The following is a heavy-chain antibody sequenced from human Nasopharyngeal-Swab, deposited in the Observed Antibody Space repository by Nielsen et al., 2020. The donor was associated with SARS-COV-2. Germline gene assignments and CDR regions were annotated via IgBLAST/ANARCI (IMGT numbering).Heavy chain of an antibody. CDR2: ISWNSGSI. J-gene: IGHJ3*02. V-gene: IGHV3-9*01. CDR3: AKLAGVSSGWYSRETLDI. Sequence: SLKISCAASGFTFDDYAMHWVRQAPGKGLEWVSGISWNSGSIGYADSVKGRFTISRDNAKNSLYLQMNSLRAEDTALYYCAKLAGVSSGWYSRETLDIWGQGTMVTVSS. D-gene: IGHD6-19*01. CDR1: GFTFDDYA.